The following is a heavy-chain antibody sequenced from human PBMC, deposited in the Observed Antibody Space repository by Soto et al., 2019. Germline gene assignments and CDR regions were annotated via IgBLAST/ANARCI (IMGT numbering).Heavy chain of an antibody. CDR3: ARRGKKCSSTSCYFHYYYYMDV. D-gene: IGHD2-2*01. V-gene: IGHV5-51*01. CDR1: GYSFTSYW. CDR2: IYPGDSDT. J-gene: IGHJ6*03. Sequence: PGESLKISCKGSGYSFTSYWIGWVRQMPGKGLEWMGIIYPGDSDTRYSPSFQGQVTISADRSISTAYLQWSSLKASDIAMYYCARRGKKCSSTSCYFHYYYYMDVWGKGTTVTVSS.